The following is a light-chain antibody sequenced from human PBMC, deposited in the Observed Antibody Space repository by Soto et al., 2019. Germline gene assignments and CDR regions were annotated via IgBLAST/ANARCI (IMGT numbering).Light chain of an antibody. V-gene: IGKV3-11*01. Sequence: EIVLTRSPATLPLSPWERATLSCRARQRVGSYLAWYKQKPGQAPRLFIYDASNRATGIPARVSGSGSGTDFTLTISSLEPEDFEVYYCQQRSNWPITFGQGTRLEI. CDR2: DAS. CDR1: QRVGSY. J-gene: IGKJ5*01. CDR3: QQRSNWPIT.